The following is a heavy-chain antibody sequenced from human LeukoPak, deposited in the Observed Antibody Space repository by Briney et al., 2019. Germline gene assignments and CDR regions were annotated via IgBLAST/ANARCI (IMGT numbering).Heavy chain of an antibody. J-gene: IGHJ4*02. Sequence: GGSLRLSCAASGLTFSNAWMSWVRQAPGKGLEWVGRIKSKTDGGTTDYAAPVKGRFTISRDDSKNTLYLQMNSLKTEDTAVYYCTTDSTWASTVVIQLRVRFDYWGQGTLVTVSS. D-gene: IGHD4-23*01. CDR1: GLTFSNAW. CDR3: TTDSTWASTVVIQLRVRFDY. CDR2: IKSKTDGGTT. V-gene: IGHV3-15*01.